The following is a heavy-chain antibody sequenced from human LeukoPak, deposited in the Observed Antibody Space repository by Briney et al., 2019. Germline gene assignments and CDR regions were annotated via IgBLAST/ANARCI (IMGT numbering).Heavy chain of an antibody. J-gene: IGHJ3*02. CDR1: GYTFTSYY. CDR2: INPSGGST. Sequence: GASVKVSCKASGYTFTSYYMHWVRQAPGQGLEWMGIINPSGGSTSYAQKFQGRVTMTRDTSTSTVYMELSSLRSEDTAVYYCATVRFLEWLLFDAFDIWGQGTMVTVSS. D-gene: IGHD3-3*01. V-gene: IGHV1-46*01. CDR3: ATVRFLEWLLFDAFDI.